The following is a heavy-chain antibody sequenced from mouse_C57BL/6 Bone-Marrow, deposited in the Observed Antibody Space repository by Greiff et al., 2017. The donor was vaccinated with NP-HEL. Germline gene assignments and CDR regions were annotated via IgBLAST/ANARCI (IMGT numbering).Heavy chain of an antibody. CDR3: ATMVTTEGFAY. J-gene: IGHJ3*01. Sequence: QVQLQQSGAELMKPGASVKLSCKATGYTFTGYWIEWVKQRPGHGLEWIGEILPGSGSTTYNEKFKGKATFTADKSSNTAYMQLSGLTTEDSAIYYCATMVTTEGFAYWGQGTLVTVSA. D-gene: IGHD2-2*01. V-gene: IGHV1-9*01. CDR2: ILPGSGST. CDR1: GYTFTGYW.